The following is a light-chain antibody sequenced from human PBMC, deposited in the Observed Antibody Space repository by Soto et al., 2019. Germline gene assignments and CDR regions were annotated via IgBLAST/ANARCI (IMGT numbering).Light chain of an antibody. CDR2: KTS. V-gene: IGKV1-5*03. J-gene: IGKJ2*01. CDR1: QNIVNW. Sequence: DIQMTQSPSTLSASVGDRVTITCRARQNIVNWLAWYQQKPGKAPNLLIYKTSTLQRGVPSRFSGSGSGTEFTLTISRLQPDDFATYYCQQYDSHPMYTFGQGTKVA. CDR3: QQYDSHPMYT.